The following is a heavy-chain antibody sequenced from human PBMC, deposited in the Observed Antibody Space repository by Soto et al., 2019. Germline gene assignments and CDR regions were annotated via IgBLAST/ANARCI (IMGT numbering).Heavy chain of an antibody. J-gene: IGHJ6*02. CDR1: GGTFSSYA. D-gene: IGHD3-3*01. CDR3: ARSTYYDFWCGSSYYYYYGMDV. V-gene: IGHV1-69*13. Sequence: SVKVSCKASGGTFSSYAISWVRQAPGQGLEWMGGIIPIFGTANYAQKFQGRVTITADESTSTAYMELSSLRSEDTAVYYCARSTYYDFWCGSSYYYYYGMDVWGQGTTVTVS. CDR2: IIPIFGTA.